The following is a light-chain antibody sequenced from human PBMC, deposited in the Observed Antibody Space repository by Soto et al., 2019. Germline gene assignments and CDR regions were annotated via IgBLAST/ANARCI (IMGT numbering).Light chain of an antibody. Sequence: QSVLTQPPSVSAAPGQKVTISCSGSSSNIGNNYVSWYQQLPGTAPKLLIYDNNKRPSGIPDRFSGSKSGTSATLGITGLQTGDEADYYCGTWDSSSHVVFGGGTQLTVL. CDR3: GTWDSSSHVV. CDR2: DNN. V-gene: IGLV1-51*01. J-gene: IGLJ2*01. CDR1: SSNIGNNY.